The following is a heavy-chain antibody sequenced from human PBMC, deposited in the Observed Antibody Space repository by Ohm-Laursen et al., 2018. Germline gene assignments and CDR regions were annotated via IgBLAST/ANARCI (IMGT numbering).Heavy chain of an antibody. D-gene: IGHD5-18*01. CDR2: MYAPGNL. J-gene: IGHJ4*02. CDR3: ARGRWIQDGGSTANDY. Sequence: SETLSLTCTVSGDSINNYYWSWIRQPAGKGLEWIGRMYAPGNLNYNPSLNSRVTMSVDTSRNQFYLKMTSVTAADTAVYYCARGRWIQDGGSTANDYWGQGTLVTVSS. CDR1: GDSINNYY. V-gene: IGHV4-4*07.